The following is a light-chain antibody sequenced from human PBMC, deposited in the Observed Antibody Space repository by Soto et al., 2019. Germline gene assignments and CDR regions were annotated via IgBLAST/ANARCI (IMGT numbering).Light chain of an antibody. J-gene: IGLJ2*01. V-gene: IGLV2-8*01. Sequence: QSALTQPPSASGSPGQSVTITCTGTSSDVGGYNYVSWYQQHPGKVPKVMIYEVSNRPTGVPDLFSGSKCGNTASLTVSGLRAEDEADSSDCSYAGSNVIFGGGTKLTVL. CDR3: CSYAGSNVI. CDR1: SSDVGGYNY. CDR2: EVS.